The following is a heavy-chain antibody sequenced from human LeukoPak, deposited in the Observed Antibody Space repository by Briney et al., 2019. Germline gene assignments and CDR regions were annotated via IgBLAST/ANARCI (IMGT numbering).Heavy chain of an antibody. CDR2: INHSGST. Sequence: SETLSLTCAVYGGSFSGYYWSWIRQPPGKRREGIGEINHSGSTNYNPSLKSRVTISVDTSKNQFSLKLSSVTAADTAVYYCARDKYCSSTSCYEGAYYYYGMDVWGQGTTVTVSS. J-gene: IGHJ6*02. D-gene: IGHD2-2*01. CDR1: GGSFSGYY. V-gene: IGHV4-34*01. CDR3: ARDKYCSSTSCYEGAYYYYGMDV.